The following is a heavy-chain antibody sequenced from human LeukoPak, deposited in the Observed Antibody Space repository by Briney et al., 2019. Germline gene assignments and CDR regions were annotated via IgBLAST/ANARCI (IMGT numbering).Heavy chain of an antibody. CDR2: LQSDGRTK. CDR3: AKVRWDNSGWYYLDN. V-gene: IGHV3-30*02. CDR1: GFRFSSYG. J-gene: IGHJ4*02. D-gene: IGHD6-19*01. Sequence: PGGSLRLSCAASGFRFSSYGMHWVRQAPGKGLEWVAVLQSDGRTKYYADSVKGRFTISRDNSKNTLYLQMNSLRAEDTAVYYCAKVRWDNSGWYYLDNWGQGTLVTVSS.